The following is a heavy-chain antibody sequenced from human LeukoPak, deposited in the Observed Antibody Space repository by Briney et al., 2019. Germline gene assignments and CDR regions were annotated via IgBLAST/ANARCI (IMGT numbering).Heavy chain of an antibody. CDR3: ARDLGYYYGLDI. V-gene: IGHV4-4*02. Sequence: SETLSLTCDVSGGSRINAGWWSWVRQPPGKGLEWIGEIFHSGNTKYSPSLESRVTISVDKSNHQFTLEMKSVTAADTAIYYCARDLGYYYGLDIWSRGTTVTVSS. J-gene: IGHJ6*02. D-gene: IGHD3-16*01. CDR2: IFHSGNT. CDR1: GGSRINAGW.